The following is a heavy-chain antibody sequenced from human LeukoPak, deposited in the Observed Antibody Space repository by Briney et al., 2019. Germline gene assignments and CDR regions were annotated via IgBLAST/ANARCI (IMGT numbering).Heavy chain of an antibody. Sequence: SETLSLTCAVSGYSISSGYYWGWIRQPPGKGLEWIGSIYHSGSTYYNPSLKSRVTISVDTSKNQFSLKLSSVTAADTAVYYCARYLTDEYFQHWGQGTLATVSS. V-gene: IGHV4-38-2*01. J-gene: IGHJ1*01. CDR3: ARYLTDEYFQH. CDR1: GYSISSGYY. D-gene: IGHD3-16*01. CDR2: IYHSGST.